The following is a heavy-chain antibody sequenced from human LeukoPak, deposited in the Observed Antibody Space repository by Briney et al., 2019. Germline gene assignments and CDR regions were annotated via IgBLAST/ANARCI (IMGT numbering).Heavy chain of an antibody. Sequence: GASVKVSCKASGYTFTGYYMHWVRQAPGQGLEWMGWINPNSGGTNYAQKFQGRVTMTRDTSISTAYMELSRLRSDDTAVYYCARDRLELYFDAFDIWGQGTMVTVSS. J-gene: IGHJ3*02. V-gene: IGHV1-2*02. CDR3: ARDRLELYFDAFDI. CDR2: INPNSGGT. CDR1: GYTFTGYY. D-gene: IGHD1-7*01.